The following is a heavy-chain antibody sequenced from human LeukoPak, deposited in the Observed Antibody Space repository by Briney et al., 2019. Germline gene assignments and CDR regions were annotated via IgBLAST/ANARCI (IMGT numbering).Heavy chain of an antibody. V-gene: IGHV3-74*01. J-gene: IGHJ4*02. CDR2: INSDGSST. Sequence: GGSLRLSCAASGFTFSNYWIHWVRQAPGKGLVWVSRINSDGSSTSYADSVKGRFTISRDNAKNTLYLQMNSLRAEDTAVYYCAKFYDILTGYFDYWGQGTLVTVSS. CDR3: AKFYDILTGYFDY. CDR1: GFTFSNYW. D-gene: IGHD3-9*01.